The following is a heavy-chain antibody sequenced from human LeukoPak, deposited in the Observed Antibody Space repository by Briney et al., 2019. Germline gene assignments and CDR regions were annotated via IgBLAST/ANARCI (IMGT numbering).Heavy chain of an antibody. CDR1: GGSISSGGYY. D-gene: IGHD3-10*01. J-gene: IGHJ4*02. CDR2: IYYSGST. V-gene: IGHV4-31*03. Sequence: PSETLSLTCTVSGGSISSGGYYWSWIRQHPGKGLEWIGYIYYSGSTYYNPSLKSRVTISVDTSKNQFSLKLSSVTAADTAVYYCARAGAYYGSGGYLLGYFDYWGQGTLVTVSS. CDR3: ARAGAYYGSGGYLLGYFDY.